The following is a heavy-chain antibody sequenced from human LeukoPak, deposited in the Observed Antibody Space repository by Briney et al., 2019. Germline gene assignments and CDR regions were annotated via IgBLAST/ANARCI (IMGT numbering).Heavy chain of an antibody. CDR2: INPNSGGT. CDR3: ARDRIIAARTRIYYFDY. D-gene: IGHD6-6*01. V-gene: IGHV1-2*02. J-gene: IGHJ4*02. Sequence: GASVKVSCKASGYTFTGYYMHWVRQAPGQGLEWMGWINPNSGGTNYAQKFQGRVTMTRDTSISTAYMELSRLRSDDTAVYYCARDRIIAARTRIYYFDYWGQGTLVTVSS. CDR1: GYTFTGYY.